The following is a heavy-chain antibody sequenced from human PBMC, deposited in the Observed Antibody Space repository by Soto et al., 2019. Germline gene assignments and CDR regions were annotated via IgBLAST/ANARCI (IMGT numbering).Heavy chain of an antibody. Sequence: EVQLEESGGGLPQPGGSVRLSCAVSGFTFSSFDMHWVRQAAGKGLEWVSAIGSAGETYYSDSVKGRFTINREDARNSLHRPMDSLTVGDTAVYSCVRGGETSGMYPSGKYFYGMAVWGQGTTFSVS. V-gene: IGHV3-13*01. J-gene: IGHJ6*02. CDR1: GFTFSSFD. CDR3: VRGGETSGMYPSGKYFYGMAV. CDR2: IGSAGET. D-gene: IGHD6-19*01.